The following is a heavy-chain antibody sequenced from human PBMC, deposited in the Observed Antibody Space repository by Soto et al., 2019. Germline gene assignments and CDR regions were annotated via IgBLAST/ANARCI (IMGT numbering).Heavy chain of an antibody. V-gene: IGHV3-21*01. J-gene: IGHJ4*02. CDR3: TRPLHYYDGSGYYAY. D-gene: IGHD3-22*01. CDR2: ISTSSSYI. Sequence: EVQLVESGGGLVKPGGSLRLSCAASGFTFSSYSMNWVRQAPGKGLEWVSSISTSSSYIYYAVSVKGRFTISRDNATNSLYLQMNSLRAEDTAVYYCTRPLHYYDGSGYYAYWGQGTLVTVSS. CDR1: GFTFSSYS.